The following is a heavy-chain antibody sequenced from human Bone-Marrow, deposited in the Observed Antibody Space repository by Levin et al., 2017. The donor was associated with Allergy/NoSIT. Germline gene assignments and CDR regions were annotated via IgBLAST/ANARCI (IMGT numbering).Heavy chain of an antibody. D-gene: IGHD2-21*02. CDR1: GFTFRTYW. J-gene: IGHJ4*02. CDR3: GVTPRRDSFDY. V-gene: IGHV3-7*01. Sequence: GESLKISCAASGFTFRTYWMSWVRQAPGKGLEWVANIRDDGGEKYYVDSVKGRFTISRDNAKDSLYLQMNSLRVEDTAVYYCGVTPRRDSFDYWGQGTLVAVSS. CDR2: IRDDGGEK.